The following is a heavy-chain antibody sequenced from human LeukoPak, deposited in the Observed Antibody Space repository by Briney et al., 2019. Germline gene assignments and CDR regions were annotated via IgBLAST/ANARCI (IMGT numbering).Heavy chain of an antibody. Sequence: SETLSLTCTVSGDSISSNSYYWGWTRQPPGKGLEWVGSIYYSGNPFYNPSLKSRVTISVDPSKNQFSLSLDSVTAADTAVYYCASQLDDYYDSTGYYTGFIDYWGTGTLVTVSS. D-gene: IGHD3-22*01. V-gene: IGHV4-39*01. CDR3: ASQLDDYYDSTGYYTGFIDY. J-gene: IGHJ4*02. CDR2: IYYSGNP. CDR1: GDSISSNSYY.